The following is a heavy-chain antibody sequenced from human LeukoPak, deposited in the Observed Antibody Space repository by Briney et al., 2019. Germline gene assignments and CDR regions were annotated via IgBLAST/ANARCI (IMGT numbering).Heavy chain of an antibody. V-gene: IGHV3-74*01. Sequence: GGSLRLSCVTSGFTFTTYWMHWVRQDPGKGLVRVSRLNGDGSSTIYADSVKGRFTISRDNAKNTVYLQMNSLRVEDTAVYYCARQQLEQGVYFDYWGQGILVTVSS. CDR1: GFTFTTYW. D-gene: IGHD6-13*01. J-gene: IGHJ4*02. CDR2: LNGDGSST. CDR3: ARQQLEQGVYFDY.